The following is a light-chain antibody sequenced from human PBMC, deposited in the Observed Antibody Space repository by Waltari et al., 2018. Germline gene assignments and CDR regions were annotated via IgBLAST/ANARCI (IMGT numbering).Light chain of an antibody. V-gene: IGLV2-14*03. CDR3: SSHTTRSTWV. Sequence: QSALTQPASLSGSPGQSIPISCTGTTYDLGYYNYFPWYQQHLGRAPKLIIYDVRERPSGVSDRFSGSKSGNTASLIISGLQADDEADYYCSSHTTRSTWVFGGGTKLTVL. J-gene: IGLJ3*02. CDR1: TYDLGYYNY. CDR2: DVR.